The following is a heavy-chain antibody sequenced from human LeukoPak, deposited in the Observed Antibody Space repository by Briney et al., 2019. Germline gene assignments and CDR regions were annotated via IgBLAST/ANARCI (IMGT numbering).Heavy chain of an antibody. Sequence: SQTLSLTCTVSGGSISSGSYYWSWIRQPAGKGLEWIGRIYTSGSTNYNPSLKSRVTISVDTSKNQFSLKLSSVTAADTAVYYCARAPYYYDSSGYPNWFDPWGQGTLVTVSS. J-gene: IGHJ5*02. D-gene: IGHD3-22*01. CDR2: IYTSGST. V-gene: IGHV4-61*02. CDR1: GGSISSGSYY. CDR3: ARAPYYYDSSGYPNWFDP.